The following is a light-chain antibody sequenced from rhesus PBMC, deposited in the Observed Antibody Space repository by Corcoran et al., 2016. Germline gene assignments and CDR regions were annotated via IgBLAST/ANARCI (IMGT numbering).Light chain of an antibody. Sequence: IQMTQSPSSLSASVGVRVTITCRASENVNNYLHWYQQKPGKAPKLLIYKASPLQSGVPSRLSGSGSGTDFTLTISSLQPEDFANYYCQHRYGTPYSFGQGTKVEIK. CDR1: ENVNNY. CDR3: QHRYGTPYS. J-gene: IGKJ2*01. V-gene: IGKV1-74*01. CDR2: KAS.